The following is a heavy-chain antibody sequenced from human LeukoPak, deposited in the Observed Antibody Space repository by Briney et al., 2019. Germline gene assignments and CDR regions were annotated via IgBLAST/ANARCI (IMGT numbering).Heavy chain of an antibody. CDR3: ARAAGFGELWDY. CDR2: IYYSGGT. J-gene: IGHJ4*02. D-gene: IGHD3-10*01. V-gene: IGHV4-59*01. Sequence: SETLSLTCTVSGGSISSYYWSWIRQPPGKGLEWIGYIYYSGGTNYNPSLKSRVTISVDTSKNQFSLKLSSVTAADTAVYYCARAAGFGELWDYWGQGTLVTVSS. CDR1: GGSISSYY.